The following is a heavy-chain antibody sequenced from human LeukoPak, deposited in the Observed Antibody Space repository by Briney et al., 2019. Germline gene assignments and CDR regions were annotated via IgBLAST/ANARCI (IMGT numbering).Heavy chain of an antibody. V-gene: IGHV1-2*02. J-gene: IGHJ6*03. Sequence: ASVKVSCKASGYTFTGYYMHWVRQAPGQGLEWMGWINPNSGGTNYAQKFQGRVTMTRDTSISTAYMELSRLRSDDTAVYYCARDYYYGSGDYYYYMDVWGKGTTVTISS. CDR2: INPNSGGT. CDR1: GYTFTGYY. CDR3: ARDYYYGSGDYYYYMDV. D-gene: IGHD3-10*01.